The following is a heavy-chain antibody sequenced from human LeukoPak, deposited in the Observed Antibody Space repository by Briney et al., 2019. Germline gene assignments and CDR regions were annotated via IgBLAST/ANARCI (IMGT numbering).Heavy chain of an antibody. D-gene: IGHD6-13*01. J-gene: IGHJ4*02. CDR1: GFTFSSYG. Sequence: GGSLRLSCAASGFTFSSYGMSWVRQAPGKGLVWVSRINSDGSSTSYADSVKGRFTISRDNAKNTLYLQMNRLRAEDTAVYYCARGVIAAAYWGQGTLVTVSS. CDR2: INSDGSST. CDR3: ARGVIAAAY. V-gene: IGHV3-74*01.